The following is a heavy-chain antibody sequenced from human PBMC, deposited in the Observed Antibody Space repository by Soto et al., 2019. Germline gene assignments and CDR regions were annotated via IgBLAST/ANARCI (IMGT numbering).Heavy chain of an antibody. CDR2: IWHDGGNK. CDR1: VFTFSSYG. D-gene: IGHD3-16*01. CDR3: ARDGDVNTGFGKDY. J-gene: IGHJ4*02. Sequence: PWGSLRLSCSASVFTFSSYGMHWFRQAPGKGLEWVAFIWHDGGNKFYAESVKGRFTISRDNSKNTLYLQMTSLSAEDTAMYYCARDGDVNTGFGKDYWGQGTLVTVSS. V-gene: IGHV3-33*01.